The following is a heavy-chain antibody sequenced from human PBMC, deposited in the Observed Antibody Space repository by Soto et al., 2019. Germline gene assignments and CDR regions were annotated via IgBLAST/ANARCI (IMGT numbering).Heavy chain of an antibody. Sequence: QVQLVETGGGVVQPGRSLRLSCAASGFTFSSYGIHWVRQAPGKGLEWVTVISYDGSNKYYADSVKGRFTISRDNSKNTLYLQMNRLRAEDTDVYYCAKELREYYYYAMDVWGQGTTVTVSS. V-gene: IGHV3-30*18. CDR1: GFTFSSYG. D-gene: IGHD4-17*01. CDR3: AKELREYYYYAMDV. J-gene: IGHJ6*02. CDR2: ISYDGSNK.